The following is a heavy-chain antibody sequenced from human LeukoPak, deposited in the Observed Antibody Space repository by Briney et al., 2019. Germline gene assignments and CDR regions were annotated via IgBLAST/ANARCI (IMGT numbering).Heavy chain of an antibody. Sequence: GGSLRLSCAAPGFNFISYWMYWVRQAPGKGLVWVSRINSDGGSTTYAESVKGRFTISRDNAKNTLSLQMNSLRGEDTAVYYCARVTSSRGAIDIWGQGRMVTVSS. CDR3: ARVTSSRGAIDI. D-gene: IGHD6-13*01. CDR1: GFNFISYW. CDR2: INSDGGST. V-gene: IGHV3-74*01. J-gene: IGHJ3*02.